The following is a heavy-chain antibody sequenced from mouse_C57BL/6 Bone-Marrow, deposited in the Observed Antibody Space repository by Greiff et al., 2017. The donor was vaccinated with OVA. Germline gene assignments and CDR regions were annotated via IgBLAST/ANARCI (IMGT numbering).Heavy chain of an antibody. D-gene: IGHD1-1*01. CDR3: ARSSYYYGH. V-gene: IGHV1-54*01. CDR2: INPGSGGT. J-gene: IGHJ4*01. Sequence: VKLMESGAELVRPGTSVKVSCKASGYAFTNYLIEWVKQRPGQGLEWIGVINPGSGGTNYNEKFKGKATLTADKSSSTAYMQLSSLTSEDSAVYFCARSSYYYGHWGQGTSVTVSS. CDR1: GYAFTNYL.